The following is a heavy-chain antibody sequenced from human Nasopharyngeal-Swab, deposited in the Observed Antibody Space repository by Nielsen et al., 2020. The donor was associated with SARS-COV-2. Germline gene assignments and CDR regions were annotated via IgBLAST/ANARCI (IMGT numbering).Heavy chain of an antibody. V-gene: IGHV3-48*02. CDR3: ASLYSSSYDY. CDR2: ISSSSSTI. Sequence: GGSLRLSCAASGFTFSSYSMSWVRQAPGKGLEWVSYISSSSSTIYYADSVKGRFTISRDNAKNSLYLQMNSLRDEDTAVYYCASLYSSSYDYWGQGALVTVSS. CDR1: GFTFSSYS. J-gene: IGHJ4*02. D-gene: IGHD6-13*01.